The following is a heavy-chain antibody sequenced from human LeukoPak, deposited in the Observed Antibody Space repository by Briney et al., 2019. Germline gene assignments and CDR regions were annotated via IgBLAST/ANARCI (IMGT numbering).Heavy chain of an antibody. CDR1: GGTFSSYA. CDR3: ARDLYYYDSSGYYSPGY. D-gene: IGHD3-22*01. J-gene: IGHJ4*02. CDR2: IIPILGIA. V-gene: IGHV1-69*04. Sequence: ASVKVPCKASGGTFSSYAISWVRQAPGQGLEWMGRIIPILGIANYAQKFQGRVTITADKSTSTAYMELSSLRSEDTAVYYCARDLYYYDSSGYYSPGYWGQGTLVTVSS.